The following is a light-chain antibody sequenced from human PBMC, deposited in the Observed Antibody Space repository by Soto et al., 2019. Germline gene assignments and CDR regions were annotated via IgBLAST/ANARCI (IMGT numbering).Light chain of an antibody. Sequence: EIVMTQSPATLSVSPGERATLSCRASQSVSSNLAWYQQKPGQAPRLLLYGASTRATGIPARFSGSGSGTEFTLTISSLQSEDYAVYYCQQYNYWPPITFGQGTRREIK. CDR3: QQYNYWPPIT. CDR1: QSVSSN. J-gene: IGKJ5*01. CDR2: GAS. V-gene: IGKV3-15*01.